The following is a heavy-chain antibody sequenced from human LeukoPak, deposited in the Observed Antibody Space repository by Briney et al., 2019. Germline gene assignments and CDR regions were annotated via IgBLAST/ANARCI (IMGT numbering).Heavy chain of an antibody. V-gene: IGHV1-18*01. Sequence: GASVKVSCKASGHTFTSYGISWVRQAPGQGLEWMGWISAYNGNTNYAQKLQGRVTMPTDTSTSTAYMELRSLRSDDTAVYYCARVYARRYYFDYWGQGTLVTVSS. CDR1: GHTFTSYG. J-gene: IGHJ4*02. D-gene: IGHD5/OR15-5a*01. CDR2: ISAYNGNT. CDR3: ARVYARRYYFDY.